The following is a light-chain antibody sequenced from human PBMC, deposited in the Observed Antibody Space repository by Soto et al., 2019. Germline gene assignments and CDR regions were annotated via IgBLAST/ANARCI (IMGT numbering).Light chain of an antibody. V-gene: IGLV3-1*01. CDR1: KLGDKY. CDR2: QDT. Sequence: SYELTQPPSVSVSPGQTASITCSGDKLGDKYACWYQQKPGQCPVLVIYQDTKRPSGIPERFSGSNSGNTATLTISGTQAMDEADYYCQAWDSSTWVFGGGTKLTVL. J-gene: IGLJ3*02. CDR3: QAWDSSTWV.